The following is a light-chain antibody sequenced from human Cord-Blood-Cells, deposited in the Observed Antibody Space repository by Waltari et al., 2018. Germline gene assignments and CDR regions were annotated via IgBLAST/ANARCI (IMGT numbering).Light chain of an antibody. CDR2: GNS. CDR3: QSYDSSLSGWV. CDR1: SSNIAAGYA. V-gene: IGLV1-40*01. J-gene: IGLJ3*02. Sequence: QSVLTHPPSVSGAPGQRVTISCTGSSSNIAAGYAVHWYQQLPGTAPKLLIYGNSNRPSGVPDRFSGSKSGTSASLAITGLQAEDEADYYCQSYDSSLSGWVFGGGTKLTVL.